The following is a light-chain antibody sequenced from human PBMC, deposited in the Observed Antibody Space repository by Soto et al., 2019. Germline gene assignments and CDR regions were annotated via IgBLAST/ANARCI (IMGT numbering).Light chain of an antibody. CDR2: GAS. Sequence: PVERATLSCRARQIVSSTYLAWYQQRPVQSPRLLIYGASSRASGVPDRFSGSGSGTDFTLTISRLEPEDFAVYYCQQYGSSNPVTFGQGTKVDIK. CDR3: QQYGSSNPVT. CDR1: QIVSSTY. J-gene: IGKJ1*01. V-gene: IGKV3-20*01.